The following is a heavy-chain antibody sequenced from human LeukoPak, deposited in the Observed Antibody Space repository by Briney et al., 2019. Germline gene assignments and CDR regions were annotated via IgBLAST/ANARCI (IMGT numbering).Heavy chain of an antibody. CDR2: INHSGST. J-gene: IGHJ4*02. V-gene: IGHV4-34*01. D-gene: IGHD3-9*01. CDR3: ARGRGTEEEYYDILTNYSNFDY. Sequence: SETLSLTCAVYGGSFSGYYWSWIRQPPGKGLEWIGEINHSGSTHYNPSLKSRVTISVDTSKNQFSLNLSSVTAADTAVYYCARGRGTEEEYYDILTNYSNFDYWGQGTLVTVSS. CDR1: GGSFSGYY.